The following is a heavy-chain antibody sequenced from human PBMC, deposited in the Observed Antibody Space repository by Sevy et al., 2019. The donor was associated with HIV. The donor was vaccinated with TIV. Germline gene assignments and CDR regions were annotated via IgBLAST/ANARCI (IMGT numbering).Heavy chain of an antibody. D-gene: IGHD6-13*01. CDR3: AKDLRISAGGTTSFDF. CDR1: GFTFSSYA. V-gene: IGHV3-23*01. J-gene: IGHJ4*02. CDR2: ISDSGVST. Sequence: GESLKISCAASGFTFSSYAMSWVRQAPGKGLEWVSAISDSGVSTYYADSVKGRFTISRDNSKNTLYLQMNGLRAEDTAVYYCAKDLRISAGGTTSFDFWGQGTLVTVSS.